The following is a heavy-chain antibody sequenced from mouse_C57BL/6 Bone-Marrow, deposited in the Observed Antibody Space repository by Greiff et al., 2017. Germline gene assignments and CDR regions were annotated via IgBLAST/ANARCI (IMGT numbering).Heavy chain of an antibody. J-gene: IGHJ2*01. D-gene: IGHD4-1*01. CDR2: INPSSGYT. Sequence: VQLQESGAELARPGASVKMSCKASGYTFTSYTMHWVKQRPGQGLEWIGYINPSSGYTKYNQKFKDKATLTADKSSSPAYMQLSSLTSEDSAVYYCATNWECDYWGQGTTLTVSS. CDR1: GYTFTSYT. CDR3: ATNWECDY. V-gene: IGHV1-4*01.